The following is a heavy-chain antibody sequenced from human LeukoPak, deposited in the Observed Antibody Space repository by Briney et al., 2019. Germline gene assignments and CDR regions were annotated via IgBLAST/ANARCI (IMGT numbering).Heavy chain of an antibody. D-gene: IGHD6-19*01. V-gene: IGHV4-4*02. J-gene: IGHJ6*02. CDR2: IFHSGST. Sequence: SGTLSLTCAVSGGSINSNKWWSWVRQPPGKGLEWIGEIFHSGSTNYSPSLKSRVTISLDKARNQFSLKLTSVTAADTAVYARGGREASGLFYYYYGLDVWGQGTTVTVSS. CDR3: GGREASGLFYYYYGLDV. CDR1: GGSINSNKW.